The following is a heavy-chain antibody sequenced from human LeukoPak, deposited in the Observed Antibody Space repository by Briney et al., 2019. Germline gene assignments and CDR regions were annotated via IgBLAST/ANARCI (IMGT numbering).Heavy chain of an antibody. CDR1: GFTFSSYG. CDR2: IWYGGSNK. Sequence: GGSLRLSCAASGFTFSSYGMHWVRQAPGKGLEWVAVIWYGGSNKYYADSVKGRFTISRDNSKNTLYLQMNSLRAEDTAVYYCAKDLEMATINGAFDIWGQGTMVTVSS. J-gene: IGHJ3*02. D-gene: IGHD5-24*01. CDR3: AKDLEMATINGAFDI. V-gene: IGHV3-30*02.